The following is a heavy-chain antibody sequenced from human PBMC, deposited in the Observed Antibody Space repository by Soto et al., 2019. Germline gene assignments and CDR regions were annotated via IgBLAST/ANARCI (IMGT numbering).Heavy chain of an antibody. Sequence: QVQLQVSGPGLVKPSETLSLTCTVSGGSINSYCWSWIRQPPGKGLEWIAYIFDSGNANYNPSLKSRVTISVDTSKNQFSLKLTSVTAADTAVYYCARHRRTTVAKFYFDNWGQGALVTVSS. CDR1: GGSINSYC. CDR3: ARHRRTTVAKFYFDN. J-gene: IGHJ4*02. CDR2: IFDSGNA. V-gene: IGHV4-59*08. D-gene: IGHD4-4*01.